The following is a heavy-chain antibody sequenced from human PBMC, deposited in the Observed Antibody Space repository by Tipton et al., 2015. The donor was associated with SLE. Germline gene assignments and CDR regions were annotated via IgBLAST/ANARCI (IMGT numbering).Heavy chain of an antibody. CDR2: VSHNGVT. J-gene: IGHJ4*02. D-gene: IGHD3/OR15-3a*01. V-gene: IGHV4-59*02. CDR1: GGSVSPYY. CDR3: ARDLGHGGDSDY. Sequence: TLSLTCTVSGGSVSPYYWNWIRQSPGKGLEWIGSVSHNGVTAYNPSLKSRVTILVDKSKNQFSLRVTSVTAADTAVYYCARDLGHGGDSDYWGQGTLVTVSS.